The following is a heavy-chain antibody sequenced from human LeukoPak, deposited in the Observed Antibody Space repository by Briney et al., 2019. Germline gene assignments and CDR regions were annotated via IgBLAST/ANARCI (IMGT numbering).Heavy chain of an antibody. V-gene: IGHV3-7*01. Sequence: PGGSLRLSCAASGFTFSNHWMSWVRQAPGKGLEWVANLDQDGSEIYYVDSVKGRFTISRGNAKNSLYLQMNSLRAEDTAVYYCARRYYYDSSSDFDSWGQGTLVTVSS. D-gene: IGHD3-22*01. CDR3: ARRYYYDSSSDFDS. J-gene: IGHJ4*02. CDR1: GFTFSNHW. CDR2: LDQDGSEI.